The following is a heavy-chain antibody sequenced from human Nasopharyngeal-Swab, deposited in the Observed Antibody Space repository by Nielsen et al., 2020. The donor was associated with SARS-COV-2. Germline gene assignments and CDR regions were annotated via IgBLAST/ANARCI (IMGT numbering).Heavy chain of an antibody. CDR1: GYSSTDYW. CDR2: IYPGDSDT. D-gene: IGHD4/OR15-4a*01. CDR3: ARHRAMVAPFDY. J-gene: IGHJ4*02. V-gene: IGHV5-51*01. Sequence: AESLKISRTGSGYSSTDYWICWVRQMPGKGLEWMGIIYPGDSDTRYSPSLQGNVTISADKSISTAYLQWSRLEASDTAMYYCARHRAMVAPFDYWGQGTLVTVSS.